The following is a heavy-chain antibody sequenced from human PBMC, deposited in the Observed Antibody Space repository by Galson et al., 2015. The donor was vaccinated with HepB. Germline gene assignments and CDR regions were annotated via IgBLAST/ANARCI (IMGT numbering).Heavy chain of an antibody. J-gene: IGHJ1*01. CDR2: ISGSGGST. CDR3: ARGGRFQVGLAVD. Sequence: SLRLSCAGSAFTFNSYAMNWVRQAPGKGLEWVSGISGSGGSTYYADSVKGRFTISRDNSKNTLDLQMNSLKVEDTAVYYCARGGRFQVGLAVDWGQGALVIVSS. D-gene: IGHD6-19*01. V-gene: IGHV3-23*01. CDR1: AFTFNSYA.